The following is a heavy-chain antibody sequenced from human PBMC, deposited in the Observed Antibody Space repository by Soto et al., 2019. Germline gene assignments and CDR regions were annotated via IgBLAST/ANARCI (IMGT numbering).Heavy chain of an antibody. D-gene: IGHD5-18*01. CDR3: ARECGADCGYSYGSTDYYGMDV. CDR1: GGTFNSYA. J-gene: IGHJ6*02. Sequence: SSVKVSCKASGGTFNSYAISWVRQAPGEGLEWMGGIIPIFGTANYAQKFQGRVTITADESTSTAYMELSSLRSEDTAVYYCARECGADCGYSYGSTDYYGMDVWGQGTTVTVSS. CDR2: IIPIFGTA. V-gene: IGHV1-69*13.